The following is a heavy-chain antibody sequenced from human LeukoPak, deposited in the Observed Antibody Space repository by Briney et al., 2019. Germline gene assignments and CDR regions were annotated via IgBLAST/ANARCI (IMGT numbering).Heavy chain of an antibody. CDR1: GGSISSSSYY. Sequence: SETLSLTCTVSGGSISSSSYYWGWIRQPPGKGLEWIGSIYYSGSTYYNPSLKSRVTVSVGTSKNQFSLKLSSVTAADTAVYYCARGPRITMIRGGQWYYYMDVWGKGTTVTI. J-gene: IGHJ6*03. CDR3: ARGPRITMIRGGQWYYYMDV. V-gene: IGHV4-39*07. CDR2: IYYSGST. D-gene: IGHD3-10*01.